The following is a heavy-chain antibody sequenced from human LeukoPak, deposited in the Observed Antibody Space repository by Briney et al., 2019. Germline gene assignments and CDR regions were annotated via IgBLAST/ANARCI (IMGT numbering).Heavy chain of an antibody. CDR1: GGSISSGVYY. Sequence: SETLSLTCTVSGGSISSGVYYWGWIRQPPGKGLEWIGSIYYSGSTYYNSSLKSRLTISVDTSKNQFSLKLSSVTAADSDVYYCATGPRQGVEAPGTLAQGFVDFWGQGTLVTVSS. CDR2: IYYSGST. V-gene: IGHV4-39*01. D-gene: IGHD6-13*01. J-gene: IGHJ4*02. CDR3: ATGPRQGVEAPGTLAQGFVDF.